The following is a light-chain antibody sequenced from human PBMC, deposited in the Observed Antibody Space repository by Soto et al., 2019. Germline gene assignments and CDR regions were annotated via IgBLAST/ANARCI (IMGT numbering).Light chain of an antibody. J-gene: IGLJ1*01. Sequence: ESGAPGQRVTISCTGSSSNIGAGYDVHWYQQLPGTAPKLLIYANNIRPSGVPGRFSGSKSGTSASLAITGLQAEDEADYYCQSYDSSLSGYVFGTATTVTVL. CDR2: ANN. CDR3: QSYDSSLSGYV. CDR1: SSNIGAGYD. V-gene: IGLV1-40*01.